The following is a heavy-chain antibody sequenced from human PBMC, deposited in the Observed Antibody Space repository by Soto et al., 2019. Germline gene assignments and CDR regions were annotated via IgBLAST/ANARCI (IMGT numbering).Heavy chain of an antibody. CDR3: ARRGIAARGKDY. Sequence: SETLSLTCTVSGGSISSSSYYWGWIRQPPGKGLEWIGSIYYSGSTYYNASLKSRVTISGDTSKNQFSLQLSFVTAADTAVYYCARRGIAARGKDYWGQGTLVTVSS. D-gene: IGHD6-6*01. J-gene: IGHJ4*02. CDR1: GGSISSSSYY. CDR2: IYYSGST. V-gene: IGHV4-39*01.